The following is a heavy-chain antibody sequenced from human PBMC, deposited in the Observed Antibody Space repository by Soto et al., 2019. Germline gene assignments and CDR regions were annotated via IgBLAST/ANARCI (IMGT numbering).Heavy chain of an antibody. Sequence: GASVKVSCKASGYTFTSYGISWVRQAPGQGLEWMGWISAYNGNTNYAQKLQGRVTMTTDTSTSTAYMELRSLRSDDTAVYYCANLGYCSGGSCYKELYHYGMDVWGQGTTVTVSS. V-gene: IGHV1-18*01. CDR1: GYTFTSYG. J-gene: IGHJ6*02. CDR3: ANLGYCSGGSCYKELYHYGMDV. D-gene: IGHD2-15*01. CDR2: ISAYNGNT.